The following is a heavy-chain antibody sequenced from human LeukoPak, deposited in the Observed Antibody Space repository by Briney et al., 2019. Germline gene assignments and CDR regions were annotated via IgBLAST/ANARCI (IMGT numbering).Heavy chain of an antibody. CDR2: ISSSSSYI. V-gene: IGHV3-21*01. J-gene: IGHJ4*02. CDR1: GFTFSSSS. D-gene: IGHD6-13*01. Sequence: KAGGSLRLSCAASGFTFSSSSMNWVRQAPGKGLEWVSSISSSSSYIYYADSVKGRFTISRDNAKNSLYLQMNSLRAEDTAVYYCARARIAAAGFDYWGQGTLVTVSS. CDR3: ARARIAAAGFDY.